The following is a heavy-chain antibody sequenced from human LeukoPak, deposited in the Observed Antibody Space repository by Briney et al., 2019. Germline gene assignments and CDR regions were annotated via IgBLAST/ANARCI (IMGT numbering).Heavy chain of an antibody. Sequence: SGPTLVNPTQTLTLTCTLSGFSVTTTGICVSWIRQSPGKALEWLARIDWDDDKHYRTSLKTRLTISKDTSKNQVVLTMTNMDPVDTATYYCARMTEDSGGFKWFEPWGQGTLVTVSS. D-gene: IGHD6-19*01. CDR3: ARMTEDSGGFKWFEP. CDR2: IDWDDDK. CDR1: GFSVTTTGIC. J-gene: IGHJ5*02. V-gene: IGHV2-70*11.